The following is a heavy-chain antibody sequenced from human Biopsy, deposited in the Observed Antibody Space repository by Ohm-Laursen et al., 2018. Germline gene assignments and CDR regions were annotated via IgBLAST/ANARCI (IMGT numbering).Heavy chain of an antibody. V-gene: IGHV4-38-2*02. CDR1: GYSISCDYR. CDR2: IFKDGNT. D-gene: IGHD6-19*01. Sequence: GTLSLTWSVSGYSISCDYRWGWIRQAPGKTLEWLGNIFKDGNTHYNPSLRSRLIISIDTSKNQFSLMMTSVSGADTAVYFCARVGSGWAPFDKWGPGTLVTVSS. CDR3: ARVGSGWAPFDK. J-gene: IGHJ4*02.